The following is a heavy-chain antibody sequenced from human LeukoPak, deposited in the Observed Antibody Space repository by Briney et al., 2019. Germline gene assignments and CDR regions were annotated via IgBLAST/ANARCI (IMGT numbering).Heavy chain of an antibody. CDR1: GDSVSSNSAA. CDR2: TYYRSKWYN. V-gene: IGHV6-1*01. Sequence: SQTLSLTCAISGDSVSSNSAAWNWIRQSPSRGLEWLGRTYYRSKWYNDYAVSVKSRITINPDTSKNQFSLKLSSVTAADTAVYYCAREGGLYYYDSDGATTYYTLYWFDPWGQGTLVTVSS. J-gene: IGHJ5*02. CDR3: AREGGLYYYDSDGATTYYTLYWFDP. D-gene: IGHD3-22*01.